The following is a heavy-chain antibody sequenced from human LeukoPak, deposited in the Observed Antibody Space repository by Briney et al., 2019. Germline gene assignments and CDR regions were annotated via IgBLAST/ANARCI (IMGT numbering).Heavy chain of an antibody. V-gene: IGHV4-39*07. CDR1: GGSISGSSYY. D-gene: IGHD3-22*01. CDR2: IYYSGST. CDR3: ARSKDGSGFAAY. J-gene: IGHJ4*02. Sequence: PSETLSLTCTVSGGSISGSSYYWGWIRQPPGKGLEWIGSIYYSGSTYYNPSLKSRVAISVDTSKNQFSLKLSSVIAADTAMYYCARSKDGSGFAAYWGQGTQVTVSS.